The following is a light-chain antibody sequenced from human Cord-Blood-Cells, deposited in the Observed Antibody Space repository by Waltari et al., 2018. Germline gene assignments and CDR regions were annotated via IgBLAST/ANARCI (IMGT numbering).Light chain of an antibody. J-gene: IGKJ1*01. V-gene: IGKV1-5*03. CDR1: QSISSW. CDR3: QQYNSYWT. CDR2: KAS. Sequence: DIQMTQSPSPLSASVGDRVTITCLASQSISSWLAWYQQKPGKAPKLLIYKASSLESGVPSRFSGSGSGTEFTLTISSLQPDDFATYYCQQYNSYWTFGQGTKVEIK.